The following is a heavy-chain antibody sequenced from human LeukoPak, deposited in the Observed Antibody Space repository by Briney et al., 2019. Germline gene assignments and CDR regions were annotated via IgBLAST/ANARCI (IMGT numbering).Heavy chain of an antibody. CDR1: GYTFTSYG. V-gene: IGHV1-18*01. D-gene: IGHD2-8*01. CDR3: AREDCTNGVCYTPFDY. Sequence: ASVTVSCKASGYTFTSYGISWVRQAPGQGLEWMGWISAYNGNTNYAQKLQGRVIMTTDTSTSTAYMELRSLRSDDTAVYYCAREDCTNGVCYTPFDYWGQGTLVTVSS. J-gene: IGHJ4*02. CDR2: ISAYNGNT.